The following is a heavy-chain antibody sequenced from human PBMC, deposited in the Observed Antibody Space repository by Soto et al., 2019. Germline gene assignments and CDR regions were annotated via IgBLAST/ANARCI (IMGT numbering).Heavy chain of an antibody. Sequence: ASVKVSCKASGYPFTGYYIHWVRQAPGQGLEWIGWINPDTGGADSTQKFQGWVTMTRDTSMTTAYMELSSLKSDDTAVYYCARAAGRDGSSWYRGAYDYWGQGTTVTVSS. V-gene: IGHV1-2*04. D-gene: IGHD6-13*01. CDR2: INPDTGGA. CDR1: GYPFTGYY. J-gene: IGHJ4*02. CDR3: ARAAGRDGSSWYRGAYDY.